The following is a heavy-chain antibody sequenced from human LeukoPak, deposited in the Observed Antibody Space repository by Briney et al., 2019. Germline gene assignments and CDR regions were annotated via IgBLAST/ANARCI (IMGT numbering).Heavy chain of an antibody. CDR2: INSDGSST. V-gene: IGHV3-74*01. Sequence: GGSLRLSCAASGFTFSSYWTHWVRQAPGKGLVWVSRINSDGSSTSYADSVKGRFTISRDNAKNTLYLQMNSLRAEDTAVYYCARDNYDFWSGYYIDYWGQGTLVTVSS. CDR1: GFTFSSYW. J-gene: IGHJ4*02. D-gene: IGHD3-3*01. CDR3: ARDNYDFWSGYYIDY.